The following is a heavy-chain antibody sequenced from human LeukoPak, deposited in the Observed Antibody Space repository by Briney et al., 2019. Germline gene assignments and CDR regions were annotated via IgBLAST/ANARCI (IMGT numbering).Heavy chain of an antibody. Sequence: ESGPTLVKPTQTLTLTCTFSVFSLSTSGVGVGWIRQPPGKALEWLALIYWDDDKPYSPSLKSRLTITKDTSKNQVVLTMTNMDPVDTGTYYCAHRPLGQAEFDPWGQGTLVTVSS. CDR1: VFSLSTSGVG. D-gene: IGHD3-16*01. CDR2: IYWDDDK. J-gene: IGHJ5*02. CDR3: AHRPLGQAEFDP. V-gene: IGHV2-5*02.